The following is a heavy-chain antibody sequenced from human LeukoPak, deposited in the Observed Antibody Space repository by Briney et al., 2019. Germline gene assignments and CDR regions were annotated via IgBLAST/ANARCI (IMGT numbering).Heavy chain of an antibody. Sequence: EGSLRLSCAASGFTFSSYSMNWVRQAPGKGLEWVSSISSSSSYIYYADSVKGRFTISRDNAKNSLYLQMNSLRAEDTAVYYCARDYGDSTPWYFDLWGRGTLVTVSS. D-gene: IGHD4-17*01. CDR1: GFTFSSYS. CDR2: ISSSSSYI. J-gene: IGHJ2*01. V-gene: IGHV3-21*01. CDR3: ARDYGDSTPWYFDL.